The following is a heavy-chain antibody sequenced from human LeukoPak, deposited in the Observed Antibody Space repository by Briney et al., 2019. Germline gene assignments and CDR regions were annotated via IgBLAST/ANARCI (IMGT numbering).Heavy chain of an antibody. Sequence: PSETLSLTCAVYGGSFSGYYWSWIRQPPGKGLEWIGEINHSGSTNYNPSLKSRVTISVDTSKNQFSLKLSSVTAADTAVYYCARDDFWSGYFPYWGQGTLVTVSS. CDR2: INHSGST. CDR1: GGSFSGYY. D-gene: IGHD3-3*01. J-gene: IGHJ4*02. V-gene: IGHV4-34*01. CDR3: ARDDFWSGYFPY.